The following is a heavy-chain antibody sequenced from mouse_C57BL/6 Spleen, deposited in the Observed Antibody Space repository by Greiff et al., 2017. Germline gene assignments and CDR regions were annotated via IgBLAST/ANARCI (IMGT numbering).Heavy chain of an antibody. CDR2: IYPGSGST. CDR3: ASFYGYDGEYYAMDY. Sequence: VQLQQPGAELVKPGASVKMSCKASGYTFTSYWITWVKQRPGQGLEWMGDIYPGSGSTNHNEKFKSKATLTVDTSSSTAYMQIRGLTSEDSAVYYCASFYGYDGEYYAMDYWGQGTSVTVSS. V-gene: IGHV1-55*01. CDR1: GYTFTSYW. D-gene: IGHD2-2*01. J-gene: IGHJ4*01.